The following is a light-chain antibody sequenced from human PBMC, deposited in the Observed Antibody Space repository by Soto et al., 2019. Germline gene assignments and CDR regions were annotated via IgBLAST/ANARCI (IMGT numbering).Light chain of an antibody. CDR2: GAS. CDR1: QSVHTF. CDR3: QQYGSSPT. Sequence: EIVLTQSPDTLSLSPGEGASLSCRASQSVHTFLAWYQQKPGQAPRLLIYGASTRATGVPARFSGSGSGADFTLSISRLEPEDVAVYYCQQYGSSPTFGQGTKVDIK. V-gene: IGKV3-20*01. J-gene: IGKJ1*01.